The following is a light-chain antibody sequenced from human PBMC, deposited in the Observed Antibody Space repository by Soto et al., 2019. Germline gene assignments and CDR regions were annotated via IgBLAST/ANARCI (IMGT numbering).Light chain of an antibody. CDR3: SSYAGSSTYVV. J-gene: IGLJ2*01. Sequence: QSALTQPASVSGSPGQSITISCTGTSSDVGSYNYVSWYQQHPGKAPKLIIYEVSNRPSGVSNRFSGSKSGNTASLTISGLLAEDEADYYCSSYAGSSTYVVFGGGTKLTVL. V-gene: IGLV2-14*01. CDR1: SSDVGSYNY. CDR2: EVS.